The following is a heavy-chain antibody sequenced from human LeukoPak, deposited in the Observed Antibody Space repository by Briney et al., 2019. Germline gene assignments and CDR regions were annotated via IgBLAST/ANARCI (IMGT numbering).Heavy chain of an antibody. Sequence: GESLKISCKISGYNFTNYWIGWVRQMPGKGLEWMGIIYPGDSDTRYSPSFQGQVTISADKSISTAYLQWSSLKASDTAMYYCARHGPLDSGSPAWFDYWGQGTLVTVSS. CDR1: GYNFTNYW. CDR3: ARHGPLDSGSPAWFDY. D-gene: IGHD1-26*01. V-gene: IGHV5-51*01. CDR2: IYPGDSDT. J-gene: IGHJ4*02.